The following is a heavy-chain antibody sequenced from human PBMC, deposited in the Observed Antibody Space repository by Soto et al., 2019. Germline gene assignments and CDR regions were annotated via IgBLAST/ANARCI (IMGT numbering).Heavy chain of an antibody. Sequence: PGESLRLSCAASGFTFSSFALSWVRQAPGKGLEWVSAISGSGDGTDYAASVKGRFTISRDNSKNTLYLQMNSLRAEDTAVYYCAGPGYSSQDYWGQGALVTVSS. CDR1: GFTFSSFA. CDR3: AGPGYSSQDY. V-gene: IGHV3-23*01. J-gene: IGHJ4*02. D-gene: IGHD5-18*01. CDR2: ISGSGDGT.